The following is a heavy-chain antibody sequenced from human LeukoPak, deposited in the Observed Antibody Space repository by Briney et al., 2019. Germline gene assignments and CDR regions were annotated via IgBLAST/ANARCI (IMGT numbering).Heavy chain of an antibody. CDR2: IYPGDSDT. CDR1: GYRFANYW. CDR3: AAGRGAYSNWGNY. D-gene: IGHD4-11*01. V-gene: IGHV5-51*01. Sequence: GESLKISCKASGYRFANYWIGWVRQMPGKGLEWMGIIYPGDSDTRYSPSFQGQVTISADKSISTAYLQWSSLKASDTAMYYCAAGRGAYSNWGNYWGQGTLVTVSS. J-gene: IGHJ4*02.